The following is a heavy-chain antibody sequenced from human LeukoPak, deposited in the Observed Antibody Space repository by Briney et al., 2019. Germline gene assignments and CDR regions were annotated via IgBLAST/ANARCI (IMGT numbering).Heavy chain of an antibody. D-gene: IGHD1-14*01. J-gene: IGHJ3*02. CDR3: ARAKSDRTLFDACDI. V-gene: IGHV3-21*01. CDR2: ISSSSIYI. Sequence: PGGSLRLSCAGSGFTFSSYSMNWVRQAPGKGLEWVSYISSSSIYIYDADSVKGRFTISRDNAKNSLYLQMNSLKAEDTAVYYCARAKSDRTLFDACDIWGQGTMVTVSS. CDR1: GFTFSSYS.